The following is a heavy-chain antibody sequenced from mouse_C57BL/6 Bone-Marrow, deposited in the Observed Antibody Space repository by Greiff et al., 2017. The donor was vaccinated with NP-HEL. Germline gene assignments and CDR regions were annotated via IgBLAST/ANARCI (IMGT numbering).Heavy chain of an antibody. CDR1: GYTFTSYW. J-gene: IGHJ3*01. V-gene: IGHV1-59*01. Sequence: VQLQQPGAELVRPGTSVKLSCKASGYTFTSYWMHWVKQRPGQGLEWIGVIYPSDSYTNYNQKFKGKATLTVDTSSSTAYMQLSSLTSEDSAVYYCARCTRYYGSAFAYWGQGTLVTVSA. CDR2: IYPSDSYT. D-gene: IGHD1-1*01. CDR3: ARCTRYYGSAFAY.